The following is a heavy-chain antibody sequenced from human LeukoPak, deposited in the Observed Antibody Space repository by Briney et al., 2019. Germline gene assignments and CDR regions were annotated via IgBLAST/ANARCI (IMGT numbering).Heavy chain of an antibody. CDR1: GFTFSSYA. D-gene: IGHD1-26*01. Sequence: GGSLRLSCAASGFTFSSYAMSWVRQAPGKGLEWVSTISGSGGSTYYADSVKGRFTISRDNSKNTLYLQMNSLRAEDTAVYYCAKDHYSGSYSPFDYWGQGTLVTVSS. V-gene: IGHV3-23*01. CDR3: AKDHYSGSYSPFDY. CDR2: ISGSGGST. J-gene: IGHJ4*02.